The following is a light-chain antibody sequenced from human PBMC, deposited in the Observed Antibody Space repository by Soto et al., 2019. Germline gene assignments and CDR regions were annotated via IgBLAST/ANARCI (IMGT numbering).Light chain of an antibody. CDR2: STN. J-gene: IGLJ3*02. V-gene: IGLV8-61*01. CDR3: VLYMSSGISV. CDR1: SGSVSTTYY. Sequence: QTVVTQEPSFSVSPGGTVTLTCGLSSGSVSTTYYPSWHQQTPGQAPRTLIYSTNTRSSGVPDRFSGSILGNKAALTITGAQADDEADYYCVLYMSSGISVFGGGTKLTVL.